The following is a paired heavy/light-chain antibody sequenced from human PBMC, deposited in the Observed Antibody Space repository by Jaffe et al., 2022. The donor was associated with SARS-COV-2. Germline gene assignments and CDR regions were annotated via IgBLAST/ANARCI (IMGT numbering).Heavy chain of an antibody. V-gene: IGHV3-30-3*01. D-gene: IGHD5-18*01. J-gene: IGHJ6*02. CDR1: GFTFSSYA. CDR3: ARAGAAMVPFYYYGMDV. Sequence: QVQLVESGGGVVQPGRSLRLSCAASGFTFSSYAMHWVRQAPGKGLEWVAVISYDGSNKYYADSVKGRFTISRDNSKNTLYLQMNSLRAEDTAVYYCARAGAAMVPFYYYGMDVWGQGTTVTVSS. CDR2: ISYDGSNK.
Light chain of an antibody. Sequence: DIQMTQSPSSLSASVGDRVTITCRASQSISSYLNWYQQKPGKAPKLLIYAASSLQSGVPSRFSGSGSGTDFTLTISSLQPEDFATYYCQQSYSTPPEYTFGQGTKLEIK. CDR2: AAS. CDR1: QSISSY. CDR3: QQSYSTPPEYT. V-gene: IGKV1-39*01. J-gene: IGKJ2*01.